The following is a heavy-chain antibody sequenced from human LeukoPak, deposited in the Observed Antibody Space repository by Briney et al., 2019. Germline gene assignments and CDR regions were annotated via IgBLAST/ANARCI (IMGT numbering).Heavy chain of an antibody. CDR2: ISTSGGST. D-gene: IGHD3-16*01. Sequence: PGGSLRLPCSASGFTFSRYAMLWVRQAPGKGLEYVSAISTSGGSTYYADSVKGRLTISRDNSKNTLYLQMSSLRDEDTAVYYCVGGFYWGQGTLVTVSS. CDR3: VGGFY. J-gene: IGHJ4*02. V-gene: IGHV3-64D*06. CDR1: GFTFSRYA.